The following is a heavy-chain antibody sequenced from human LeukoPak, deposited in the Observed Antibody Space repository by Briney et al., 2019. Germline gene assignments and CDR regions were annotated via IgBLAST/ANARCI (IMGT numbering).Heavy chain of an antibody. V-gene: IGHV3-15*05. CDR2: IKSNPDGGTA. CDR3: TTLSYDVHY. Sequence: PGGSLRLSCAASGFIFHNAWMTWVRQAPGKGLEWVGRIKSNPDGGTADYAAPVKGRFIISRDGSKNTLYLQLNSLKTEDTAVYYCTTLSYDVHYWGQGTLVTVSS. D-gene: IGHD3-3*01. J-gene: IGHJ4*02. CDR1: GFIFHNAW.